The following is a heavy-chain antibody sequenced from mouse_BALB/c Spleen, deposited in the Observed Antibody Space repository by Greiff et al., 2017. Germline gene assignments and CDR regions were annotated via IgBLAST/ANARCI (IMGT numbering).Heavy chain of an antibody. CDR1: GYTFTSYW. CDR3: TIIYYGNYWAMDY. J-gene: IGHJ4*01. CDR2: IYPGSGST. Sequence: LQQPGSELVRPGASVKLSCKASGYTFTSYWMHWVKQRPGQGLEWIGNIYPGSGSTNYDEKFKSKATLTVDTSSSTAYMQLSSLTSEDSAVYYCTIIYYGNYWAMDYWGQGTSVTVSS. D-gene: IGHD2-1*01. V-gene: IGHV1S22*01.